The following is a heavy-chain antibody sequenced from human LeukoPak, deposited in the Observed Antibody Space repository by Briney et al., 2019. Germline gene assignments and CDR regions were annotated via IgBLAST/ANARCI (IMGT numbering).Heavy chain of an antibody. J-gene: IGHJ4*02. D-gene: IGHD2-8*01. CDR2: MFNYGGT. Sequence: SETLSLTCTVSGGFISSHYWTWIRQPPGKGLEWIGYMFNYGGTKYNPSLESRVTISRDTSKSQFSLKVKSVTAADTAVYYCARSVNGHSFDYWGQGTLVTVSS. CDR1: GGFISSHY. V-gene: IGHV4-59*11. CDR3: ARSVNGHSFDY.